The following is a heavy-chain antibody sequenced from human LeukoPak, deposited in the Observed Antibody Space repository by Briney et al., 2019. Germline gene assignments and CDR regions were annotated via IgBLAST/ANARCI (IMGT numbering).Heavy chain of an antibody. J-gene: IGHJ5*02. D-gene: IGHD6-6*01. CDR2: MNPNSGNT. CDR3: ARGRRIAARLNWFDP. Sequence: ASVKVSCKASGYTFTSYDINWVRQATGQGLEWMGWMNPNSGNTGYAQKFQGRVTMARNTSISTAYMELSSLGSEDTAVYYCARGRRIAARLNWFDPWGQGTLVTVSS. V-gene: IGHV1-8*01. CDR1: GYTFTSYD.